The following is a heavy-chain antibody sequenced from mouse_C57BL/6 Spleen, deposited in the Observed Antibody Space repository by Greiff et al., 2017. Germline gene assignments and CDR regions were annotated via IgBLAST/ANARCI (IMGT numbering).Heavy chain of an antibody. J-gene: IGHJ2*01. Sequence: EVQLQQSGPELVKPGASVKISCKASGYTFTDYYMNWVKQSHGKSLEWIGDINPNNGGTSYNQKFKGKATLTVDKSSSTAYMELRSLTSEDSAVYYCARGGDSSGPYYFDYWGQGTTLTVSS. D-gene: IGHD3-2*02. CDR3: ARGGDSSGPYYFDY. CDR1: GYTFTDYY. V-gene: IGHV1-26*01. CDR2: INPNNGGT.